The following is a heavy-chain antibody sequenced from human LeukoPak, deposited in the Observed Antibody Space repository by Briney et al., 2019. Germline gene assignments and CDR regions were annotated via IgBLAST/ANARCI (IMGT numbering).Heavy chain of an antibody. CDR2: IYYGGSS. Sequence: GSLRLSCAASGFTFSSYSMNWVRQAPGKGLEWIGYIYYGGSSNPNPSLKSRVTMSLDTSKNQFSLKLSSVTAADTAVYYCARNGRGYSFDYWGQGTLVTVSS. CDR3: ARNGRGYSFDY. V-gene: IGHV4-59*01. CDR1: GFTFSSYS. J-gene: IGHJ4*02. D-gene: IGHD2-8*01.